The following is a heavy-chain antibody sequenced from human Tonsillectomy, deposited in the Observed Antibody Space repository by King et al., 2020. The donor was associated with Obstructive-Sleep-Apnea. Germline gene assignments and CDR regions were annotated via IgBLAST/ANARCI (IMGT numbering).Heavy chain of an antibody. J-gene: IGHJ3*02. CDR1: GYTFRDYY. CDR3: ARDPIKDYYDSSGYYGNDAFDI. V-gene: IGHV1-2*04. D-gene: IGHD3-22*01. Sequence: VQLVESGAEVKKPGASVKVSCKASGYTFRDYYIHWVRQAPGQGLEWMGWINPNSGGINYAQKFQGWVAMTRDTSISTVYMELTRLRSDDTAVYYCARDPIKDYYDSSGYYGNDAFDIWGQGTMVTVSS. CDR2: INPNSGGI.